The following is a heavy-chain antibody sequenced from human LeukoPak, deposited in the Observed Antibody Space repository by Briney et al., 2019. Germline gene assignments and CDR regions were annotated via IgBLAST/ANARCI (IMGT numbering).Heavy chain of an antibody. CDR1: GFTFSSYA. CDR3: TRDWTARSNAFDI. J-gene: IGHJ3*02. D-gene: IGHD3/OR15-3a*01. V-gene: IGHV3-74*01. CDR2: INSDGSST. Sequence: GGSLRLSCAASGFTFSSYAMSWVRQAPGKGLVWVSRINSDGSSTNYAGSVKGRFTISRDNAKNTLFLQMNSLRAEDTAVYYCTRDWTARSNAFDIWGQGTMVTVSS.